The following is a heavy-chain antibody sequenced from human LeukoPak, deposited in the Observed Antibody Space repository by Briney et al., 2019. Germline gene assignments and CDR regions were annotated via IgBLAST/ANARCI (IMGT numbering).Heavy chain of an antibody. Sequence: ASVKVSCKVSGKRLSGLSMAWVRQAPGKGLEWMGGFDPEVDKIRLAQKFQGRVTMTEDTSTDTAYMELRSLRSDDTAVYYCARDLEDYWGRGTLVTVSS. V-gene: IGHV1-24*01. J-gene: IGHJ4*02. CDR3: ARDLEDY. CDR1: GKRLSGLS. CDR2: FDPEVDKI. D-gene: IGHD1-1*01.